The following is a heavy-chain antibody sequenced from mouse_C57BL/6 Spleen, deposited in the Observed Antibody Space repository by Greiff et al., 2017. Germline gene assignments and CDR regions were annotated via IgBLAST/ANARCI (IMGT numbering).Heavy chain of an antibody. CDR1: GYAFSSYW. V-gene: IGHV1-80*01. CDR3: ARWVYDYDYAMDY. Sequence: QVHVKQSGAELVKPGASVKISCKASGYAFSSYWMNWVKQRPGKGLEWIGQIYPGDGDTNYNGKFKGKATLTADKSSSTAYMQLSSLTSEDSAVYFCARWVYDYDYAMDYWGQGTSVTVSS. J-gene: IGHJ4*01. CDR2: IYPGDGDT. D-gene: IGHD2-4*01.